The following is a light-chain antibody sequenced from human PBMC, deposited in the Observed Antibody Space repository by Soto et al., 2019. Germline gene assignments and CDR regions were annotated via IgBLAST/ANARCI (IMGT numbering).Light chain of an antibody. Sequence: DIQMTQSPSTLSASVGDRVTITCRASQSISSWLAWYQQKPGKAPQLLIYDASTLESGVPSRFSGSGSGTEFTLTISSLQPDDLATYYCQQYNSYPWTLGQGTKVEIK. V-gene: IGKV1-5*01. CDR2: DAS. CDR1: QSISSW. J-gene: IGKJ1*01. CDR3: QQYNSYPWT.